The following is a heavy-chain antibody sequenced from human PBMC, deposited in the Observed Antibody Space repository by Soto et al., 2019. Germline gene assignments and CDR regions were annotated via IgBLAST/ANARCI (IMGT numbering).Heavy chain of an antibody. J-gene: IGHJ5*02. D-gene: IGHD6-19*01. V-gene: IGHV3-30*03. CDR2: ISHDGSKN. CDR3: ARDSSYRSGGRHNWFDP. Sequence: GGSLRLSCAASGFTFSSYGMHWVRQAPGKGLEWVAVISHDGSKNYHADSVKGRFTISRDNAKNSLYLQMNSLRAEDTAVYYCARDSSYRSGGRHNWFDPWGQGTLVTVSS. CDR1: GFTFSSYG.